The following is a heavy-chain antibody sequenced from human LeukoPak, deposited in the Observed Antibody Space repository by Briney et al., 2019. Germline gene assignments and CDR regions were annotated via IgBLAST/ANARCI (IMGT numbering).Heavy chain of an antibody. J-gene: IGHJ4*02. CDR2: ISGSGDDT. D-gene: IGHD2-2*01. CDR3: AKTTVISIVVVPAATFDY. Sequence: TGGSLRLSCSASGFTFSSYVMTWVRQAPGQGLEWVSAISGSGDDTYYADSVKGRFTISRDNSKNTLYLQMNSLRAEDTAVYYCAKTTVISIVVVPAATFDYWGQGTLVTVSS. V-gene: IGHV3-23*01. CDR1: GFTFSSYV.